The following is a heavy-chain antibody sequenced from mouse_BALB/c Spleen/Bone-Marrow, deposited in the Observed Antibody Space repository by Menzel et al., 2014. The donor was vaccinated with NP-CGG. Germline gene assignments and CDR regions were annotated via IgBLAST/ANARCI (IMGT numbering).Heavy chain of an antibody. J-gene: IGHJ4*01. CDR3: ARQDYSYYYAMDY. V-gene: IGHV5-12*02. Sequence: EVKLMESGGGLVQPGGSLKLSCATSGFTFSDYYMYWVRQTPEKRLEWVAYISNGGGSTYYPDTVKGRFTISRDNAKNTLYLQMSRLKSEDTAMYYCARQDYSYYYAMDYWGQGTSATVSS. D-gene: IGHD2-13*01. CDR1: GFTFSDYY. CDR2: ISNGGGST.